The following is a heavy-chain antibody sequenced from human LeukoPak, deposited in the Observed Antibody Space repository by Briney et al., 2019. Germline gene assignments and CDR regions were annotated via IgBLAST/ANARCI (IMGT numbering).Heavy chain of an antibody. CDR3: ARVAQGVAATPHYYLDY. D-gene: IGHD2-15*01. CDR1: GCTFSDYY. V-gene: IGHV3-11*04. J-gene: IGHJ4*02. CDR2: ISSSGSTI. Sequence: GGSLRLSCAASGCTFSDYYMSWVRQAPGKGLEWVSYISSSGSTIYYADSVKGRFTISRDNAKNSLYLQMNSLRAEDTAVYYCARVAQGVAATPHYYLDYWGQGTLVTVSS.